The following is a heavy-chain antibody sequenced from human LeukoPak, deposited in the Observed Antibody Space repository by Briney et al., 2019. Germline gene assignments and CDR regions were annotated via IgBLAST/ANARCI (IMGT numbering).Heavy chain of an antibody. Sequence: GVSLRLSCAASGFTFSTYAMNWVRQAPGKGLEWVSGISGSGGATYYADSVKGRFTISRDYSKNTLYVQMNSLRAEDTAVYYCAKGGGVIRSAFDYWGQGTLVTVSS. CDR1: GFTFSTYA. CDR3: AKGGGVIRSAFDY. CDR2: ISGSGGAT. D-gene: IGHD3-10*01. V-gene: IGHV3-23*01. J-gene: IGHJ4*02.